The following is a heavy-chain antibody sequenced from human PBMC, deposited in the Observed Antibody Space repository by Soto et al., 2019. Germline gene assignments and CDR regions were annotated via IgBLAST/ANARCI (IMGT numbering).Heavy chain of an antibody. J-gene: IGHJ3*02. Sequence: EVQLVESGGGLVQPGESLRLSCAASGFTFSYYWMHWVRQAPGKGLVWVSRIHSDGSSTTYADSVKGRFTISRDNARNPLYLQMNSLRAEDTAVYYCAGGDRGAFDMWGQGTVVTVSS. V-gene: IGHV3-74*01. CDR1: GFTFSYYW. CDR3: AGGDRGAFDM. D-gene: IGHD1-26*01. CDR2: IHSDGSST.